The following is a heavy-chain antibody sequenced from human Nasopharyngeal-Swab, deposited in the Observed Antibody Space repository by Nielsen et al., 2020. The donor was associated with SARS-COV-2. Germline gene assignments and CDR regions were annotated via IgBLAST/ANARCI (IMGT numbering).Heavy chain of an antibody. V-gene: IGHV3-74*01. J-gene: IGHJ3*02. D-gene: IGHD1-26*01. Sequence: GESLKISCAASGFTFSSYWMHWVRQAPGKGLVWVSRINGDGSSTSYADSVKGRFTISRDNAKNTLYLQMNSLRAEDTAVYYCAREGTQWELLDAFDIWGQGTMVTVSS. CDR1: GFTFSSYW. CDR2: INGDGSST. CDR3: AREGTQWELLDAFDI.